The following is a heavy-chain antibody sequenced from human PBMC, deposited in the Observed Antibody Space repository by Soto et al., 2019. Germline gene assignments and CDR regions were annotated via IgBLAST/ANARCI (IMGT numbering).Heavy chain of an antibody. CDR2: IWYDGSNK. Sequence: GGSMRLSCAASGFTFSSYGMHWVRQAPGKGLEWVAAIWYDGSNKYYADSVKGRFTISRDNSKNTLYLQMNSLRAEDTAVNYCARGQGNTRPYAFDIWDQGTMVTVSS. CDR3: ARGQGNTRPYAFDI. J-gene: IGHJ3*02. V-gene: IGHV3-33*01. CDR1: GFTFSSYG.